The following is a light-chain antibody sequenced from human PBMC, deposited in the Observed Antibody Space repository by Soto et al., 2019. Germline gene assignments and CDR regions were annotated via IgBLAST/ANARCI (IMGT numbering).Light chain of an antibody. CDR3: SSSTVV. CDR2: EVS. V-gene: IGLV2-18*01. CDR1: SSDVGSYNR. J-gene: IGLJ2*01. Sequence: QSVLTQPPSVSGSPGQSVTISCTGTSSDVGSYNRVSWYQQPPGTAPKLMIYEVSNRPSGVPDRFSGSKSGNTASLTISGLQAEYEADYYCSSSTVVFGGGTKVTVL.